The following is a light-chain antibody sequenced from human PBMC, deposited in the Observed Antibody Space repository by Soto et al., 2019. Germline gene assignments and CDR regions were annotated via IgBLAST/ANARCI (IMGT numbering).Light chain of an antibody. Sequence: EIVLTQSPGTLSLSPGERATLSCRASQSVSSTYLAWYQQKPGQAPRLLIYGASSRATGIPDSFIGSGSGTDFTLTISRLEPEDFAVYYCQQYRSSLLTFGGGTKVDI. J-gene: IGKJ4*01. CDR1: QSVSSTY. V-gene: IGKV3-20*01. CDR3: QQYRSSLLT. CDR2: GAS.